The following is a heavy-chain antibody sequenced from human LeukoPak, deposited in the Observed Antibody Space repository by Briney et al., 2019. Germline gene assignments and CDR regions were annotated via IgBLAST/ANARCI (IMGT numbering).Heavy chain of an antibody. CDR2: INPNSGDT. Sequence: AASVKVSCKASGYSFTGYYLHWVRQAPGQGLEWMGWINPNSGDTNYAQKFQGRVTMTRDMSTSTVYMELSSLRSEDTAVYYCARGPVYGISYYYYYMDVWGKGTTVTVSS. J-gene: IGHJ6*03. CDR1: GYSFTGYY. V-gene: IGHV1-2*02. CDR3: ARGPVYGISYYYYYMDV. D-gene: IGHD2-8*01.